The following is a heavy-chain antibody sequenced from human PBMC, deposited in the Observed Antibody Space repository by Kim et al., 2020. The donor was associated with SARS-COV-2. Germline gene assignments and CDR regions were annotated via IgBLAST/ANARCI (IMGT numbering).Heavy chain of an antibody. V-gene: IGHV6-1*01. CDR3: ARAVSRRFDY. CDR2: YS. J-gene: IGHJ4*02. Sequence: YSDYPLSVKSRTTTNPDTSKNQFSLHLTSVTPEDTAVYYCARAVSRRFDYWGQGTLVTVSS. D-gene: IGHD2-2*01.